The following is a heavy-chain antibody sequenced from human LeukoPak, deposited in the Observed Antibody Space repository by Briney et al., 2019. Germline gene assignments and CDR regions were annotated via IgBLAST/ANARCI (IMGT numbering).Heavy chain of an antibody. CDR3: ARDRAVAGTPTFDY. CDR1: GFTFSSYS. Sequence: GGSLRLSCAASGFTFSSYSMNWVRQAPGKGLEWVSPISSSSSYIYYADSVKGRFTISRDNAKNSLYLQMNSLRAEDTAVYYCARDRAVAGTPTFDYWGQGTLVTVSS. V-gene: IGHV3-21*01. J-gene: IGHJ4*02. CDR2: ISSSSSYI. D-gene: IGHD6-19*01.